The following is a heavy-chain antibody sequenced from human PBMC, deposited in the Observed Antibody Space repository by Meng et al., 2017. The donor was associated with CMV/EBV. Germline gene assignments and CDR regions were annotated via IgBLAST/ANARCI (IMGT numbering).Heavy chain of an antibody. CDR3: ARGDSGDLLWFGSSYPAGFDP. J-gene: IGHJ5*02. Sequence: GESLKISCAASGFTFSSYSMNWVRQAPGKGLEWVSSISSSSSYIYYADSVKGRFTISRDNAKNSLYLQMNSLRAEDTAVYYCARGDSGDLLWFGSSYPAGFDPWGQGTLVTVSS. V-gene: IGHV3-21*01. CDR1: GFTFSSYS. CDR2: ISSSSSYI. D-gene: IGHD3-10*01.